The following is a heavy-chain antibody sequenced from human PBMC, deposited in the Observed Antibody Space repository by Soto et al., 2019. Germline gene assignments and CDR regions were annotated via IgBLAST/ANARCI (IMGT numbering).Heavy chain of an antibody. J-gene: IGHJ4*02. Sequence: QVQLVQSGAEVKKPGSSVKVSCKASGGTFSSYAISWVRQAPGQGLEWMGGIIPIFGTANYAQKFQGRVTITADESXXTXYXXLRSLRSEDTAVYYCARGDGETYYDYVWGSYRYNYWGQGTLVTVSS. CDR3: ARGDGETYYDYVWGSYRYNY. CDR2: IIPIFGTA. D-gene: IGHD3-16*02. CDR1: GGTFSSYA. V-gene: IGHV1-69*12.